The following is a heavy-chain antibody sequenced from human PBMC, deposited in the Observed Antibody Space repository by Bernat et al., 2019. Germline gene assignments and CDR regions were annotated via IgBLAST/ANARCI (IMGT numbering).Heavy chain of an antibody. V-gene: IGHV4-39*01. CDR2: IHYRGST. D-gene: IGHD3-9*01. Sequence: LQLQESGPGLVKPSETLSLTCTVSGGSISSSSYYWGWIRQPPGKGLEWIGSIHYRGSTFYNPSLRGRVTISVDTSKNQFSLKLNSVTAADTAVYYCARLTTHYDVLTGYSYDAFDIWGQGTMVTVSS. J-gene: IGHJ3*02. CDR3: ARLTTHYDVLTGYSYDAFDI. CDR1: GGSISSSSYY.